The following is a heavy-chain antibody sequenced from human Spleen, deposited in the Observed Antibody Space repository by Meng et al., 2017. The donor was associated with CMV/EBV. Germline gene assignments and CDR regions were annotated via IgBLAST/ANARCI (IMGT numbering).Heavy chain of an antibody. CDR2: IYYSGST. J-gene: IGHJ4*02. Sequence: SETLSLTCTVSAGSLSRHYWSWIRQPPGKGLEFIAYIYYSGSTYYNPSLKSRVTISVDSSKNQFSLKLNSVTAADTAVYYCARDQGNIVVVPAAVDYWGQGTLVTVSS. D-gene: IGHD2-2*01. CDR1: AGSLSRHY. V-gene: IGHV4-59*11. CDR3: ARDQGNIVVVPAAVDY.